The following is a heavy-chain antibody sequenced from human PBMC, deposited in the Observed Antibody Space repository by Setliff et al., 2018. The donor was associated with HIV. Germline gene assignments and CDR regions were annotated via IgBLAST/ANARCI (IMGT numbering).Heavy chain of an antibody. CDR2: IHTSGNT. Sequence: PSETLSLTCSVSGHSISGYYWSWIRQPAGRGLEWIGRIHTSGNTNYNPSLRGRVTMSVDMSKNQFSLKLTSVSAADTAVYYCARDRIEFEAEDPHDVFDIWGRGTLVTVSS. CDR3: ARDRIEFEAEDPHDVFDI. V-gene: IGHV4-4*07. CDR1: GHSISGYY. J-gene: IGHJ3*02.